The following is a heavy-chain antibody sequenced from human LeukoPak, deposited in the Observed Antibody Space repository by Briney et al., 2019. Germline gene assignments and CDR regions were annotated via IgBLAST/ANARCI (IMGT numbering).Heavy chain of an antibody. CDR2: INHSGST. CDR3: ASRGGMVRGVIRGVGYYYMDV. Sequence: ASETLSLTCAVYGGSFSGYYWSWIRQPPGKGLEWIGEINHSGSTNYNPSLKSRVTISVDTSKNQFSLKLSSVTAADTAVYYCASRGGMVRGVIRGVGYYYMDVWGKGTTVTISS. D-gene: IGHD3-10*01. V-gene: IGHV4-34*01. J-gene: IGHJ6*03. CDR1: GGSFSGYY.